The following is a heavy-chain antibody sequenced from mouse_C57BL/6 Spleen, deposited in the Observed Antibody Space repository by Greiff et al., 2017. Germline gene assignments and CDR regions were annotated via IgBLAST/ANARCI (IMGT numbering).Heavy chain of an antibody. V-gene: IGHV1-80*01. CDR3: ARGGGYDDLFDY. J-gene: IGHJ2*01. D-gene: IGHD2-2*01. CDR2: IYPGDGDT. CDR1: GYAFSSYW. Sequence: QVQLQQSGAELVKPGASVKISCKASGYAFSSYWMNWVKQRPGKGLGWIGQIYPGDGDTNYNGKFKGKATLTADKSSSTAYMQLSSLTSEDSAVYFCARGGGYDDLFDYWGQGTTLTVSS.